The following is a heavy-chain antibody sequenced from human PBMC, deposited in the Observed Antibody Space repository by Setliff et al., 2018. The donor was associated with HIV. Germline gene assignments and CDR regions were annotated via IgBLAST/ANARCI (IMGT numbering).Heavy chain of an antibody. J-gene: IGHJ4*02. CDR1: GFTFSKFS. Sequence: GSLRLSCAASGFTFSKFSMSWVRQAPGKGLEWVSSITSTSRYIDYADSLRGRFTISRDNARNSLYLHLRALGAEDTAIYYCARDAYGDSYFDYWGQGTLVTVSS. CDR2: ITSTSRYI. D-gene: IGHD4-17*01. CDR3: ARDAYGDSYFDY. V-gene: IGHV3-21*01.